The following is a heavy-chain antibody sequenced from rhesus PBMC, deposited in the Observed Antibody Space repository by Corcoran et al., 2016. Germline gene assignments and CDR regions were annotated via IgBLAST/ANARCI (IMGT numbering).Heavy chain of an antibody. J-gene: IGHJ6*01. CDR2: INPKTGGT. CDR3: ARFYGNYGLDS. Sequence: QVQLVQSGAEVKKPGSSVKVSCKASRSNVPDYHMHWVRAAPGQGLEVNGQINPKTGGTTYERKFQGRVTMTRATSTSTAYMELSSLRSEDTAVYYCARFYGNYGLDSWGQGVVVTVSS. V-gene: IGHV1-138*01. CDR1: RSNVPDYH. D-gene: IGHD4-29*01.